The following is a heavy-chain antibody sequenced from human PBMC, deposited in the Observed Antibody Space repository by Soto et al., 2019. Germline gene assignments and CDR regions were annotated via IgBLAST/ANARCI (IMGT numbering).Heavy chain of an antibody. V-gene: IGHV4-59*01. CDR1: GGSISSYY. Sequence: SETLSLTCTVSGGSISSYYWSWIRQPPGKGLEWIGYIYYSGSTNYNPSLKSRVTISVDTSKNQFSLKLSSVTAADTAVYYCARGPRGYSYGLGFFDYWGQGTLVTVSS. J-gene: IGHJ4*02. CDR3: ARGPRGYSYGLGFFDY. CDR2: IYYSGST. D-gene: IGHD5-18*01.